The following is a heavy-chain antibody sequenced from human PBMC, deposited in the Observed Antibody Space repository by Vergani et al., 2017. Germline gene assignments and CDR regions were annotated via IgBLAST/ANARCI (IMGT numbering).Heavy chain of an antibody. CDR3: ASGGDGSENGGALQL. Sequence: EKQLVQSGSETKKPGESLKISCQAFGYIFSNFWIGWVRQRPGQGLEWMGIIYPGDSEVKSNPTFRGQVIFSVDTSVNTTYLQWRSLQASDTATYFCASGGDGSENGGALQLWGQGTNITVSS. D-gene: IGHD3-10*01. V-gene: IGHV5-51*01. CDR1: GYIFSNFW. J-gene: IGHJ3*01. CDR2: IYPGDSEV.